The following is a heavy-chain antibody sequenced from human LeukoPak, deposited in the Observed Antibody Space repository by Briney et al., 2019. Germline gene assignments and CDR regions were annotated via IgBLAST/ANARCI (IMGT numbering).Heavy chain of an antibody. CDR1: GFAFGSYW. Sequence: PGRSLRLSCVGSGFAFGSYWMSWARQAPGKGLEWVAKMNRDGSQRDYVDSVKGRFTISRDNAVNSLFLQMNSVRVEDTAVYYCASAESGRNSFGPWGQGTLVTVSS. V-gene: IGHV3-7*01. CDR3: ASAESGRNSFGP. CDR2: MNRDGSQR. J-gene: IGHJ5*02. D-gene: IGHD3-3*01.